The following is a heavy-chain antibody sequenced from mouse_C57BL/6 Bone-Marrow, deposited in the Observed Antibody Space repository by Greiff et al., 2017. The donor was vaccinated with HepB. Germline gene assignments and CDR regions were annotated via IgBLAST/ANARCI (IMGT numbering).Heavy chain of an antibody. D-gene: IGHD1-1*01. CDR3: AKGPYYDGYGYFDV. Sequence: EVKVVESGGGLVKPGGSLKLSCAASGFTFSDYGMHWVRQAPEKGLEWVAYISSGSSTIYYADTVKGRFTISRDNAKNTLFLQMTSLRSEDTAMYYCAKGPYYDGYGYFDVWGTGTTVTVSS. CDR2: ISSGSSTI. V-gene: IGHV5-17*01. J-gene: IGHJ1*03. CDR1: GFTFSDYG.